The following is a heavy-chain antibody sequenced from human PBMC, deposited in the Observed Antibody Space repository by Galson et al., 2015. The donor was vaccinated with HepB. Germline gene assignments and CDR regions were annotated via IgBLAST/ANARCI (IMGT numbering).Heavy chain of an antibody. CDR3: ARCWQGYYDSSGYHTDWFDP. CDR2: INAGNGNT. D-gene: IGHD3-22*01. Sequence: SVKVSCKASGYTFTSYAMHWVRQASGQRLEWMGWINAGNGNTKYSQKFQGRVTITRDTSASTAYMELSSLRSEDTAVYYCARCWQGYYDSSGYHTDWFDPWGQGTLVTVSS. CDR1: GYTFTSYA. J-gene: IGHJ5*02. V-gene: IGHV1-3*01.